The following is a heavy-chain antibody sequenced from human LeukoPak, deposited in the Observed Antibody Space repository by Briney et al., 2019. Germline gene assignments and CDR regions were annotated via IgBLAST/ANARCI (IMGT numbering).Heavy chain of an antibody. D-gene: IGHD3-3*01. V-gene: IGHV1-69*13. CDR1: GGTFSSYA. J-gene: IGHJ4*02. Sequence: SVKVSCKASGGTFSSYAISWVRQAPGQGLEWMGGIIPIFGTANYAQKFQGRVTITADESTSTAYMELSSLRSEVTAVYYCARVGFWSGYENPFSDYWGQGTLVTVSS. CDR2: IIPIFGTA. CDR3: ARVGFWSGYENPFSDY.